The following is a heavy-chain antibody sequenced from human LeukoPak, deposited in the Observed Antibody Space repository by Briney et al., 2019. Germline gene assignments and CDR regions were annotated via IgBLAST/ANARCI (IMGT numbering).Heavy chain of an antibody. D-gene: IGHD1-1*01. CDR1: GYTFTGYY. Sequence: ASVKVSFKASGYTFTGYYMHWVRQAPGQGREWMGWINPNSGGTNYAQKFQGRVTITRATSISTAYMELSRLRSDDAAVYCGARLWNPDGMDVWGQGTTVTVSS. V-gene: IGHV1-2*02. J-gene: IGHJ6*02. CDR2: INPNSGGT. CDR3: ARLWNPDGMDV.